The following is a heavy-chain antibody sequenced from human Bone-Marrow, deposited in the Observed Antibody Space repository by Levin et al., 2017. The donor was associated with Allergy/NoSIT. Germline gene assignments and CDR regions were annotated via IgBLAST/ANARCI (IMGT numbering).Heavy chain of an antibody. D-gene: IGHD2-21*02. CDR2: IPHSETT. CDR3: ARVADCGTDCHFLDY. J-gene: IGHJ4*02. CDR1: GGSLSGYY. Sequence: SETLSLTCAVYGGSLSGYYWSWIRQPPGKGLEWIGEIPHSETTNYNPSLKSRVTISGDTSKNQFSLKLTSVTAADTAGYYCARVADCGTDCHFLDYRDRGTLVTVSS. V-gene: IGHV4-34*01.